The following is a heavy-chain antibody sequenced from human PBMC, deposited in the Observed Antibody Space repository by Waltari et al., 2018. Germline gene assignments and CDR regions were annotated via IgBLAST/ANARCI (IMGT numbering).Heavy chain of an antibody. V-gene: IGHV4-39*07. CDR3: ARGFGSATTSRFDP. J-gene: IGHJ5*02. CDR2: IYYSGST. D-gene: IGHD5-12*01. CDR1: GGSISSSRYY. Sequence: QLQLQESGPGLVKPSETLSLTCTVPGGSISSSRYYWGWIRQPPGKGLEWIGSIYYSGSTYYNPSLKSRVTISVDTSKNQFSLEVRSVTAADTAVYYCARGFGSATTSRFDPWGQGIVVTVSS.